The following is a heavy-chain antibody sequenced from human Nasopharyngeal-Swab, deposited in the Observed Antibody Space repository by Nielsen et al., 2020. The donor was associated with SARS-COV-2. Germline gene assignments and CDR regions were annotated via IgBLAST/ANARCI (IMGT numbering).Heavy chain of an antibody. CDR3: ARLGTESYHYYSLDV. J-gene: IGHJ6*02. CDR2: ISSSSNYI. CDR1: GFTFNMYS. D-gene: IGHD1-1*01. Sequence: GESLKISCVTSGFTFNMYSMHWVRQAPGKGLERVSSISSSSNYIYYGDSAKGRFTISRDNTQKSLYLEMNSLRVEDTAVYYCARLGTESYHYYSLDVWGQGTTVSVSS. V-gene: IGHV3-21*01.